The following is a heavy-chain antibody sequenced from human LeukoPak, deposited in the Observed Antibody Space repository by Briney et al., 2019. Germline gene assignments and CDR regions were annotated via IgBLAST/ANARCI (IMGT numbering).Heavy chain of an antibody. J-gene: IGHJ4*02. CDR1: GFTFSSYS. CDR3: ARGVKWERSIDY. CDR2: INHSGST. Sequence: GSLRLSCAASGFTFSSYSMNWIRQPPGKGLEWIGEINHSGSTNYNPSLKSRVTISVDTSKNQFSLKLSSVTAADTAVYYCARGVKWERSIDYWGQGTLVTVSS. V-gene: IGHV4-34*01. D-gene: IGHD1-26*01.